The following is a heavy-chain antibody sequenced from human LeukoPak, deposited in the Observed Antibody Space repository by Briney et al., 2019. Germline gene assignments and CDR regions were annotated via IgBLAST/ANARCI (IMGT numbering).Heavy chain of an antibody. CDR3: ARDSESSSWYYYYYYMDV. CDR2: ISYDGSNK. J-gene: IGHJ6*03. D-gene: IGHD6-13*01. CDR1: GFTFSSYA. Sequence: GRSLRLSCAASGFTFSSYAMHWVRQAPGKGLEWVAVISYDGSNKYYADSVKGRFTISRDNSKNTLYLQMNSLRAEDTAVYYCARDSESSSWYYYYYYMDVWGKGTTVTVSS. V-gene: IGHV3-30*04.